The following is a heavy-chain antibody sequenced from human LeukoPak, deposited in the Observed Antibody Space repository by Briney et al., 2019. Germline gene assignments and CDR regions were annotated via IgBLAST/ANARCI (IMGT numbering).Heavy chain of an antibody. CDR1: GYTLTELS. CDR3: ATDHYRDYGGNSIDY. J-gene: IGHJ4*02. CDR2: FDPEDGET. Sequence: ASVKVSCKVSGYTLTELSMHWVRQAPGKGLEWMGGFDPEDGETIYAQKFQGRVTMTEDTSTDTAYMELSSLRSEDTAVYYCATDHYRDYGGNSIDYWGQGTLVTVSS. V-gene: IGHV1-24*01. D-gene: IGHD4-23*01.